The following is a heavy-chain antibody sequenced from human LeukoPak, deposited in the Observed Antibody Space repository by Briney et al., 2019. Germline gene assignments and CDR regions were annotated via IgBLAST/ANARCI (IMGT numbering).Heavy chain of an antibody. CDR2: ISGSGGST. D-gene: IGHD2-8*01. Sequence: GGSLTLSCAASGFTFSSYAMSWFRQPPGKGLEWVSAISGSGGSTYYAHSVKGRFTISRDNSKNTLYLQMNSLRTEDTALYYCAKDLYGEIDHWGQGTLVTVSS. V-gene: IGHV3-23*01. CDR3: AKDLYGEIDH. CDR1: GFTFSSYA. J-gene: IGHJ4*02.